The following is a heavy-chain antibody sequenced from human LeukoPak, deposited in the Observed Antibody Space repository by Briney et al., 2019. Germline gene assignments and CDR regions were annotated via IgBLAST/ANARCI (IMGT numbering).Heavy chain of an antibody. J-gene: IGHJ5*02. CDR1: GFTFRSYA. CDR3: AKGGSGYFLDL. V-gene: IGHV3-23*01. CDR2: ISGSGGST. Sequence: GGSLRLSCAASGFTFRSYAMSWVREAPGKGLEWVSVISGSGGSTYYADSVKGRFTISRDNSKNTLFLQMNSLRAEDTALYYCAKGGSGYFLDLWGQGTLVTVSS. D-gene: IGHD3-22*01.